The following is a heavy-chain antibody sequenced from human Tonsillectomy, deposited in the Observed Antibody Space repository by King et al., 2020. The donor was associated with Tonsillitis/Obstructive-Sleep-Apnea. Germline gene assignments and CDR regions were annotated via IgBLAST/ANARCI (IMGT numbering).Heavy chain of an antibody. V-gene: IGHV3-49*05. CDR1: GFTFGDYA. J-gene: IGHJ6*03. CDR2: SRSKAYGVTT. Sequence: VQLVESGGGLVKPGRSLRLSCTASGFTFGDYAMSWFRQAPGKGLEWVGFSRSKAYGVTTEYAASVKGRFTISRDDSKSIAYLQMNSLKTEDTAVYYCTSDGALGYYYYMDVWGKGTTVTVSS. D-gene: IGHD3-16*01. CDR3: TSDGALGYYYYMDV.